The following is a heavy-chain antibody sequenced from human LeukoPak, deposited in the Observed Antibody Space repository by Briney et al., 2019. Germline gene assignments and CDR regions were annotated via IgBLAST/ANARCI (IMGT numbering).Heavy chain of an antibody. CDR1: GGSIRSYY. J-gene: IGHJ5*02. CDR3: ARESGGADR. CDR2: IYYSGST. V-gene: IGHV4-59*01. Sequence: PSETLSLTCTVSGGSIRSYYWSWLRQPPGKGLEWIGSIYYSGSTIYNPSLKSRVTMSVDTSKDQFSLRLSSVTAADTAVYYCARESGGADRWGQGTLVTVSS. D-gene: IGHD1-26*01.